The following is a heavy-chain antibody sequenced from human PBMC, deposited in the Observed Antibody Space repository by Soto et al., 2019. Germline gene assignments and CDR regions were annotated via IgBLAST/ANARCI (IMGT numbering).Heavy chain of an antibody. Sequence: PGWSLRLSCAASGFTFSSYSMNWVRQAPGKGLEWVSSISSSSSYIYYADSVKGRFTISRDNAKNSLYLQMNSLRAEDTAVYYCERAPYCSSTSCYTPALVSYYYYGMDVGGQGTTGT. CDR1: GFTFSSYS. V-gene: IGHV3-21*01. J-gene: IGHJ6*02. D-gene: IGHD2-2*02. CDR2: ISSSSSYI. CDR3: ERAPYCSSTSCYTPALVSYYYYGMDV.